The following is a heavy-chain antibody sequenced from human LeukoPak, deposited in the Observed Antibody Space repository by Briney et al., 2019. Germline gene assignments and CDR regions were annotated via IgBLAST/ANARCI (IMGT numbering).Heavy chain of an antibody. D-gene: IGHD6-19*01. CDR3: ARWGRLAVAGTTWFDP. J-gene: IGHJ5*02. CDR1: GFTFSSYG. CDR2: ISGSGGIT. V-gene: IGHV3-23*01. Sequence: GGSLKLSCAASGFTFSSYGLSWVRQAPGKGLEWVSGISGSGGITYYADSVKGRFTISRDNSKNTLYLQMNSLRAEDTAVYYCARWGRLAVAGTTWFDPWGQGTLVTVSS.